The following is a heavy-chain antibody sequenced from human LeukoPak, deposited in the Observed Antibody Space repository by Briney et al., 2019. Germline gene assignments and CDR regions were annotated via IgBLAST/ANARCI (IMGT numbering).Heavy chain of an antibody. CDR3: SGYDCSGGSCYRYYYYGTDV. Sequence: SETLSLTCAVYGGSFSGYYWSWIRQPPGKGLEWIGEINHSGSTNYNPSLKSRVTISVDTSKNQFSLKLSSVTAADTAVYYCSGYDCSGGSCYRYYYYGTDVWGQGTTVTVSS. CDR1: GGSFSGYY. V-gene: IGHV4-34*01. CDR2: INHSGST. J-gene: IGHJ6*02. D-gene: IGHD2-15*01.